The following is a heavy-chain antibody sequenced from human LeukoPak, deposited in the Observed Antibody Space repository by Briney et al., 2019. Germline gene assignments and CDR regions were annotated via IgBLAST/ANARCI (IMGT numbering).Heavy chain of an antibody. V-gene: IGHV4-59*01. CDR1: GGSISSYY. D-gene: IGHD1-26*01. Sequence: PSETLSLTCTVSGGSISSYYWSWIRQPPGKGLEWIGYIYYSGSTYYNPSLKSRVTTSIDTSKNQFSLELTSVTAADTAVYHCAREPTYWGQGTLVTVSS. CDR2: IYYSGST. J-gene: IGHJ4*02. CDR3: AREPTY.